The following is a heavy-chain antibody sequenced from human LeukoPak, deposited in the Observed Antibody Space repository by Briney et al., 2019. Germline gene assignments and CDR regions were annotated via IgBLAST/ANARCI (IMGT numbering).Heavy chain of an antibody. J-gene: IGHJ5*02. CDR3: ARGDSSSWYEWFDP. Sequence: SETLSLTCTVSGGSISSYYWSWIRQPPGKGLEWIGYIYYSGSTNYNPFLKSRVTISVDTSKNQFSLKLSSVTAADTAVYYCARGDSSSWYEWFDPWGQGTLVTVSS. D-gene: IGHD6-13*01. CDR1: GGSISSYY. CDR2: IYYSGST. V-gene: IGHV4-59*01.